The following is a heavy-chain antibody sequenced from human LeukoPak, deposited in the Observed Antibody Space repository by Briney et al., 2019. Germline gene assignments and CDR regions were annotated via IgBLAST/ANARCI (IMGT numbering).Heavy chain of an antibody. CDR1: GGSIGSYY. Sequence: SETLSLTCTVSGGSIGSYYWSWIRQPPGKGLEWIGYIHYSGSTYYNPSLKSRVTISVGTSKNQFSLNLSSVTAADTAVYYCARAAVTTGGVDYWGQGTLVTVSS. J-gene: IGHJ4*02. D-gene: IGHD4-17*01. V-gene: IGHV4-59*12. CDR3: ARAAVTTGGVDY. CDR2: IHYSGST.